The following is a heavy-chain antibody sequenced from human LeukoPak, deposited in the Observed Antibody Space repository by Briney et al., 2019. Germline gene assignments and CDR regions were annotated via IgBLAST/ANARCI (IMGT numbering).Heavy chain of an antibody. Sequence: GRSLRLSCAASGFTFDDYAMHWVRQAPGKGLEWVSGISWNSGSIGYADSVKGRFTISRDNAKNSLYLQMNSLRAEDTALYYCAKDIEDCSGGSCYSLDYWGQGTLVTVSS. CDR2: ISWNSGSI. D-gene: IGHD2-15*01. CDR1: GFTFDDYA. V-gene: IGHV3-9*01. CDR3: AKDIEDCSGGSCYSLDY. J-gene: IGHJ4*02.